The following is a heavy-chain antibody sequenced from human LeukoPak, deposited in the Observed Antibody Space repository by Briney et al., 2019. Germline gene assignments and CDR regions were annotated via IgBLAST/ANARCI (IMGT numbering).Heavy chain of an antibody. D-gene: IGHD3-10*01. Sequence: SETLSLTCTVSGYSISNGYYWGWIRQPAGKGLEWIGRIYTSGTTNYNPSLKSRVTISIDTSKNQFSLKLSSVTAADTAVYYCARGLWFGDENPPYFDYWGQGTLVTVSS. V-gene: IGHV4-4*07. CDR2: IYTSGTT. J-gene: IGHJ4*02. CDR3: ARGLWFGDENPPYFDY. CDR1: GYSISNGYY.